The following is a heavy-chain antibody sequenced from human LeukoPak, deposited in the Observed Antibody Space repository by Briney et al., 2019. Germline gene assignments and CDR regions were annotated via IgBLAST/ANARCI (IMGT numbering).Heavy chain of an antibody. V-gene: IGHV4-39*01. CDR3: ARGYNYGSGRVYYYSYMDV. J-gene: IGHJ6*03. Sequence: SSETLSLTCTVSAGSISSSSYYWGWIRQPPGKGLEWIGRIYYSGSTYYSPSLNSRVTISVDTSKNQFSLKLSSVTAADTAVYYCARGYNYGSGRVYYYSYMDVWGKGTTVTVSS. CDR1: AGSISSSSYY. D-gene: IGHD5-18*01. CDR2: IYYSGST.